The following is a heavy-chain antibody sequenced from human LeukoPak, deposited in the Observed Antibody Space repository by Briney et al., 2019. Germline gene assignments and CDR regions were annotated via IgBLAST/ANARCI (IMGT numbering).Heavy chain of an antibody. V-gene: IGHV4-34*01. Sequence: SETLSLTCAVYGGSFSGYYWSWIRQPPGKGLEWIGEINHSGSTNYNPSLKSRVTISVDTSKNQFSLKLSSVTAADTAVYYCARGRSEEQQTPPKGMGWFDPWGQGTLVTVSS. CDR3: ARGRSEEQQTPPKGMGWFDP. J-gene: IGHJ5*02. CDR1: GGSFSGYY. D-gene: IGHD6-13*01. CDR2: INHSGST.